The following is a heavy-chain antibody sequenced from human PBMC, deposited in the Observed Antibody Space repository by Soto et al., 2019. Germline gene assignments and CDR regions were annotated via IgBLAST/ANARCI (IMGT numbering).Heavy chain of an antibody. CDR2: IYYSGGT. J-gene: IGHJ6*02. V-gene: IGHV4-30-4*01. CDR1: GGSISSGDYY. CDR3: ARGDFLAALHGMDV. Sequence: QVQLQESGPGLVKPSQTLSLTCTVSGGSISSGDYYWSWIRQPPGKGLEWIGYIYYSGGTYYNPSLKSRVTISVDTSKNQFSLKLSSVTAADTVVYYCARGDFLAALHGMDVWRQGTTVTVSS. D-gene: IGHD6-6*01.